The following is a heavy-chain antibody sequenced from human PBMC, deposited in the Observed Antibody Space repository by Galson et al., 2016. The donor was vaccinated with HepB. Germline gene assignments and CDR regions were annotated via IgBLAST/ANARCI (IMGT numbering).Heavy chain of an antibody. CDR1: GLTFSNYG. CDR2: VSGSGDNT. V-gene: IGHV3-23*01. CDR3: TMISWSTSSGFGF. D-gene: IGHD3-22*01. J-gene: IGHJ4*02. Sequence: SLRLSCAASGLTFSNYGMSWVGQALGKGLEWVSAVSGSGDNTYYADSVKGRFTISRDNSRNTVYVQINSLRAEDTAIYYCTMISWSTSSGFGFWGQGTRVTVSS.